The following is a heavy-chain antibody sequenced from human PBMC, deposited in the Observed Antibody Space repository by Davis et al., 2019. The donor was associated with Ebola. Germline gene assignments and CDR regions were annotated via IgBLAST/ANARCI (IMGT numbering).Heavy chain of an antibody. CDR1: RFTLSNAW. V-gene: IGHV3-15*01. Sequence: PGGSLRLSCAASRFTLSNAWMTWVRQAPGKGLEWVGRIQSEIGGGTTQYAAPVKGRFTISRDDSKNTLHLQMNSLRTEDTAVYYCTTFLLPGYWGQGTLVTVSS. CDR3: TTFLLPGY. D-gene: IGHD2/OR15-2a*01. J-gene: IGHJ4*02. CDR2: IQSEIGGGTT.